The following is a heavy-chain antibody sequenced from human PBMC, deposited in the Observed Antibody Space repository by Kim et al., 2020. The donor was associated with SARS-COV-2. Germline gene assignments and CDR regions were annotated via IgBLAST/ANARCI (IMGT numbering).Heavy chain of an antibody. J-gene: IGHJ4*02. CDR1: GFTFNNYA. V-gene: IGHV3-23*01. D-gene: IGHD6-19*01. Sequence: GGSLRLSCTGSGFTFNNYAVSWVRQAPGKGLEWVSAISGSGSETFYADSVKGRFTISRDNSRNTLYLQMTNLRTEDTAVYYCARRQAGTGRADHWGQGTLVTVSS. CDR2: ISGSGSET. CDR3: ARRQAGTGRADH.